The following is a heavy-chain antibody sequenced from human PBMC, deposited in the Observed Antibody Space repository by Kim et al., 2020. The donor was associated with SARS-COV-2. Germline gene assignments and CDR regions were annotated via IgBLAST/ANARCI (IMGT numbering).Heavy chain of an antibody. CDR2: IKSKTDGGTT. Sequence: GGSLRLSCAASGFTFSNAWMSWVRQAPGKGLEWVGRIKSKTDGGTTDYAAPVKGRFTISRDDSKNTLYLQMNSLKTEDTAVYYCTTHSDSSGYYYSLWDYWGQGTLVTVSS. J-gene: IGHJ4*02. V-gene: IGHV3-15*01. CDR3: TTHSDSSGYYYSLWDY. D-gene: IGHD3-22*01. CDR1: GFTFSNAW.